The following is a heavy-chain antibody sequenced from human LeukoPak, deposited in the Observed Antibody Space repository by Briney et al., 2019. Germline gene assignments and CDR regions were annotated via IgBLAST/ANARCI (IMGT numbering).Heavy chain of an antibody. J-gene: IGHJ4*02. CDR2: FDPEDGET. V-gene: IGHV1-24*01. D-gene: IGHD2-15*01. CDR3: ATRGGYCSGGSCYVPDY. CDR1: GYTLTELS. Sequence: ASVKVSCKVSGYTLTELSMHWVRQAPGKGLEWMGGFDPEDGETIYAQKFQGRVTMTEDTSTDTAYMELSSLRSEDTAVYYCATRGGYCSGGSCYVPDYWGQGTLATVSS.